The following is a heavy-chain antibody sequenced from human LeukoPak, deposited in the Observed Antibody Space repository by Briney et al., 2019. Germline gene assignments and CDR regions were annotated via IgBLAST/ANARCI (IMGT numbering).Heavy chain of an antibody. Sequence: GGSLRLSCAASGFTFSSYAMSWVRQAPGKGLEWVSAISGSGGSTYYADSVKGRFTISRDNSKNTLYLQMNSLRAEDTAVYYCVKGYCSGGSCFFDYWGQGTLVTVSS. CDR3: VKGYCSGGSCFFDY. CDR2: ISGSGGST. CDR1: GFTFSSYA. J-gene: IGHJ4*02. V-gene: IGHV3-23*01. D-gene: IGHD2-15*01.